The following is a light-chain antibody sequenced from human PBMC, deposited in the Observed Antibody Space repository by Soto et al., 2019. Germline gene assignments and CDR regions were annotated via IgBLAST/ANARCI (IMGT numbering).Light chain of an antibody. CDR3: CSYAGSYPYV. CDR1: SSDVGGYNY. CDR2: DVS. J-gene: IGLJ1*01. V-gene: IGLV2-11*01. Sequence: QSALTQPHSVSGSPGQSVTISCTGTSSDVGGYNYVSWYQQHPGKAPKLMIYDVSKRPSGVPDRFSGSKSGNTASLTISGLQAEDDADYYCCSYAGSYPYVFGTGTKLTVL.